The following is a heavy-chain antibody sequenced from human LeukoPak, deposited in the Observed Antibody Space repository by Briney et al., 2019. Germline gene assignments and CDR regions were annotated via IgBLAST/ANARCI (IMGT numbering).Heavy chain of an antibody. CDR3: AREGHYYDSSGPTGAFDY. J-gene: IGHJ4*02. Sequence: GGSLRLSCAASGFTFDDYAMHWVRHAPGKGLEWVSGISWNSGSIGYADSVKGRFTISRDNAKNTLYLQMNSLRAEDTAVYYCAREGHYYDSSGPTGAFDYWGQGTLVTVSS. V-gene: IGHV3-9*01. CDR2: ISWNSGSI. CDR1: GFTFDDYA. D-gene: IGHD3-22*01.